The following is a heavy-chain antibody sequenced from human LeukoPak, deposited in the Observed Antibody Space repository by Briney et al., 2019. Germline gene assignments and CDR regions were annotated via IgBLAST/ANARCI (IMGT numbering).Heavy chain of an antibody. V-gene: IGHV4-59*01. D-gene: IGHD3-22*01. Sequence: PSETLSLTCTVSGGSISTYYWNWIRQPPGKGLECIGYIDYSGSTNYNPSLKSRGAISVGTSKNHFSLKLSSVTAADTAVYYCARGFGYDSTGYRAFDIWGQGTMVTVSS. CDR2: IDYSGST. CDR1: GGSISTYY. CDR3: ARGFGYDSTGYRAFDI. J-gene: IGHJ3*02.